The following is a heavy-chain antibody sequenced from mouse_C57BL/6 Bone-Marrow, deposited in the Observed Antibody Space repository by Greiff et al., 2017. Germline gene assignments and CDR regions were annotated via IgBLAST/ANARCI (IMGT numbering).Heavy chain of an antibody. CDR2: IDPSDSYT. V-gene: IGHV1-69*01. J-gene: IGHJ4*01. CDR3: ESGRLRRRDCAMDY. D-gene: IGHD2-4*01. CDR1: GYTFTSYW. Sequence: QVQLQQPGAELVMPGASVKLSCKASGYTFTSYWMHWVKQRPGQGLEWIGEIDPSDSYTNYNQKFKGKATLTVDKSSSTAYMQLSSLTSEDAEVYYCESGRLRRRDCAMDYWGQGTSVTVSS.